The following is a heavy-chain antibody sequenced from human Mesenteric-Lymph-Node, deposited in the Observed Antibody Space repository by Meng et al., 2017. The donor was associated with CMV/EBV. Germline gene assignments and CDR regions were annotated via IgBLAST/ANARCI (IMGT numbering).Heavy chain of an antibody. D-gene: IGHD3-16*01. CDR1: GFIFSSYW. J-gene: IGHJ4*02. V-gene: IGHV3-7*01. CDR3: AREGGLTF. Sequence: GESLKISCAASGFIFSSYWMSWVRQAPGKGLEWVANIQQDGTEKHYVDSVRGRFTISRDNAKNSVYLQMNSLRVEDTAVYFCAREGGLTFWGQGTLVTVSS. CDR2: IQQDGTEK.